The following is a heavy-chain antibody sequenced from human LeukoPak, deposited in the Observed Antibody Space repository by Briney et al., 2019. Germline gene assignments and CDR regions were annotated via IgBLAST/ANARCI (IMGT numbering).Heavy chain of an antibody. CDR3: ARDAY. J-gene: IGHJ4*02. Sequence: SETLSLTCTVSGVSIGSHYWSWIRQSPGKGLEWIGCVYNSGTTVYNPSLTGRVTISVDTSKNQYSLNSRSVTAADAAVYYCARDAYWGPGILVTVSS. CDR2: VYNSGTT. V-gene: IGHV4-59*11. CDR1: GVSIGSHY.